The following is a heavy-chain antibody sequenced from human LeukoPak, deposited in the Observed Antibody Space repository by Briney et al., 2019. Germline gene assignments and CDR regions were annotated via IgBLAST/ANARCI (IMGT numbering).Heavy chain of an antibody. D-gene: IGHD1-1*01. V-gene: IGHV3-48*03. Sequence: GGSLRLSCAASGFLFSSYEINWVRQPPGRGLEWVSFISSSSTIVDYAGPVKGRFTISRDNAKSSLYLQMSNLRPEDTAIYYCARGEGSGRERHTFFDYWGQGTLVTVSS. J-gene: IGHJ4*02. CDR3: ARGEGSGRERHTFFDY. CDR2: ISSSSTIV. CDR1: GFLFSSYE.